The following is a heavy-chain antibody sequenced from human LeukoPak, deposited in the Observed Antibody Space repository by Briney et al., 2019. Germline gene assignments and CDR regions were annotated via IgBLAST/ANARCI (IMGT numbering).Heavy chain of an antibody. J-gene: IGHJ4*02. CDR1: RLTFSSYG. CDR2: TRTDGSKQ. Sequence: GGSLRLSCAASRLTFSSYGMHWVRQAPGMGLEWVAFTRTDGSKQYYAESVKGRFTISRDNSKNTLYLEMNSLRAEDTAIYYCAKIASDNSGPSDYWGQGTLVTVSS. CDR3: AKIASDNSGPSDY. V-gene: IGHV3-30*02. D-gene: IGHD3-22*01.